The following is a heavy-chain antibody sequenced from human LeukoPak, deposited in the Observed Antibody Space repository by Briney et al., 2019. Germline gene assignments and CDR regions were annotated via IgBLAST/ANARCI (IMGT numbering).Heavy chain of an antibody. V-gene: IGHV1-69*13. CDR3: AREDTAMVSYY. CDR2: IIPIFGTA. Sequence: SVKVSFKASGYTFTRNYMHWVRQAPGQGREWMGGIIPIFGTANYAQKFQGRVTITADESTSTAYMELSSLRSEDTAVYYCAREDTAMVSYYWGQGTLVTVSS. J-gene: IGHJ4*02. CDR1: GYTFTRNY. D-gene: IGHD5-18*01.